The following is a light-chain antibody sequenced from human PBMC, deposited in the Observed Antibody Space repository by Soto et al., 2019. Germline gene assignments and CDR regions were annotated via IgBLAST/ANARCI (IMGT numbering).Light chain of an antibody. CDR1: SSDVGGYNY. J-gene: IGLJ1*01. CDR3: KSYEGSNIYV. CDR2: EVN. V-gene: IGLV2-8*01. Sequence: LTQPPSASGSPGQSVTISCTGTSSDVGGYNYVSWYQQHPGKAPKLMIYEVNKRPSGVPDRFPGSKSGNAASLTVSGLQAEDEADYYCKSYEGSNIYVFGTGTKVTVL.